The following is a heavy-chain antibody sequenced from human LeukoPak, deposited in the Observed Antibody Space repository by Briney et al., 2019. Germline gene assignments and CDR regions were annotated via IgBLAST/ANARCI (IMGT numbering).Heavy chain of an antibody. D-gene: IGHD3-22*01. V-gene: IGHV3-53*05. CDR1: GFTVSSNY. CDR3: AKAGGSGYYNDAFDI. J-gene: IGHJ3*02. Sequence: GGSLRLSCAASGFTVSSNYMSWVRQAPGKGLEWVSVIYSGGSTYYADSVKGRFTISRDNAKNSLYLQMSSLRAEDMALYYCAKAGGSGYYNDAFDIWGQGTMVTVSS. CDR2: IYSGGST.